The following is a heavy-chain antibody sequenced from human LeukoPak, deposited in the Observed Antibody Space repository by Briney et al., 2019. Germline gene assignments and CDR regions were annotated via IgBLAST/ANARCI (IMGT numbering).Heavy chain of an antibody. CDR2: IYYSGST. CDR1: GGSISSGDYY. V-gene: IGHV4-30-4*01. D-gene: IGHD2-15*01. Sequence: SETLSLTCTVSGGSISSGDYYWSWIRQPPGKGLEWIGYIYYSGSTYYNPSPKSRVTISVDTSKNQFSLKLSSVTAADTAVYYCARADCSGGSCPFDYWGQGTLVTVSS. J-gene: IGHJ4*02. CDR3: ARADCSGGSCPFDY.